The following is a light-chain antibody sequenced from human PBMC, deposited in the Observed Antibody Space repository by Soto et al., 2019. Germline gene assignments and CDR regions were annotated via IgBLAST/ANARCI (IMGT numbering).Light chain of an antibody. Sequence: DIVLTQSPDSLAVSLGERVTINCKSSQSVLYSPNNKNYLAWYQKKPGQPPKLLIYWASNRESGVPDRFSGSGSATDFPLTISSLQAEDVATYYCHQYADTPRTFGQGTKVEIK. V-gene: IGKV4-1*01. CDR2: WAS. CDR3: HQYADTPRT. J-gene: IGKJ1*01. CDR1: QSVLYSPNNKNY.